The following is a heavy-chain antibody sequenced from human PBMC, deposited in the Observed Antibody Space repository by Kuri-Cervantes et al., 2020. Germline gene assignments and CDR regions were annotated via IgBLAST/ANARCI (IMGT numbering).Heavy chain of an antibody. J-gene: IGHJ4*02. CDR3: ARDPAGYCSSTSCYAPLDY. V-gene: IGHV3-33*08. CDR2: IWYDGSNK. CDR1: GFTFSSYA. D-gene: IGHD2-2*01. Sequence: GGSLRLSCAASGFTFSSYAMHWVRQAPGKGLEWVAVIWYDGSNKYYADSVKGRFTISRDNSKNTLYLQMNSLRAEDTAVYYCARDPAGYCSSTSCYAPLDYWGQGTLVTVSS.